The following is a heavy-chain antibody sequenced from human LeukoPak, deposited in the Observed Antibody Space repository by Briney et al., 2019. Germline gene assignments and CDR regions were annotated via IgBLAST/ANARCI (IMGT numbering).Heavy chain of an antibody. CDR1: GGSISSGDYY. D-gene: IGHD3-10*01. V-gene: IGHV4-30-4*01. J-gene: IGHJ5*02. Sequence: PSETLSLTCTVSGGSISSGDYYWSWIRQPPGKGLEWIGYIYYSGSTYYNPSLKSRVTISVDTSKNQFSLKLSSVTAADTAVYYCAREPHYYGSGSSERFAPWGQGTLVTVSS. CDR2: IYYSGST. CDR3: AREPHYYGSGSSERFAP.